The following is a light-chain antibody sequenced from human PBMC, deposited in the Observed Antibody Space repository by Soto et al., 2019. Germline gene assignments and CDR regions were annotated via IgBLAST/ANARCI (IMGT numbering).Light chain of an antibody. V-gene: IGKV1-39*01. J-gene: IGKJ3*01. Sequence: DIQMTQSPSSLSASVGDRVTITCRASQSISSYLNWYQQKPGKAHKLLIYAASSLQSGVPSRFSGSGSGTDFTLTISSLQPEDFATYYCQQSYSIPFTFGPGTKVDIK. CDR2: AAS. CDR3: QQSYSIPFT. CDR1: QSISSY.